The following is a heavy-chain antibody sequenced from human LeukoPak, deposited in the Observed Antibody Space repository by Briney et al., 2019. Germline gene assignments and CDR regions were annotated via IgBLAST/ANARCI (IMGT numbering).Heavy chain of an antibody. D-gene: IGHD5-12*01. CDR2: INWNGGST. CDR3: ARDRPYIVATIWYYYYYMDV. V-gene: IGHV3-20*04. J-gene: IGHJ6*03. Sequence: RSSETLSLTCAVYGGSFSGYYWSWIRQPPGKGLEWVSGINWNGGSTGYADSVKGRFTISRDNAKNSLYLQMNSLRAEDTALYYCARDRPYIVATIWYYYYYMDVWGKGTTVTVSS. CDR1: GGSFSGYY.